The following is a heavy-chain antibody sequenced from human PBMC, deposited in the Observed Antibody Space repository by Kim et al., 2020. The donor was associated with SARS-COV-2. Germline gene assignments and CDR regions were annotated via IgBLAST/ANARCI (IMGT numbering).Heavy chain of an antibody. Sequence: ASVKVSCKASGYTFTSFVISWVQQAPGQGLEWGGWISPWNGNSNYGQKPQGRVTMTTDTSTNTAYMELRSLRSDDTAVYYCARGVGYDSGNYYKDNEAEYWGQGTLVTVSS. CDR2: ISPWNGNS. V-gene: IGHV1-18*01. D-gene: IGHD3-10*01. J-gene: IGHJ4*02. CDR3: ARGVGYDSGNYYKDNEAEY. CDR1: GYTFTSFV.